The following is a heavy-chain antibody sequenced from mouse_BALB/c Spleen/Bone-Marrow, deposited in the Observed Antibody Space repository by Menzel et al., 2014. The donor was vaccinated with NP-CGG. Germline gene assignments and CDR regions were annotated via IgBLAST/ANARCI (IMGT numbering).Heavy chain of an antibody. J-gene: IGHJ3*01. Sequence: VQLQQPGAELVKPGATVKLSCTASGFNIKDTYMHWVKQRPEQGLEWIGRIDPANGNTKYDPKFQGKATITADTSSNTAYLQLSSLTSEDTAVYYCANYYYGSSLFAYCGQGTLVTVSA. CDR1: GFNIKDTY. V-gene: IGHV14-3*02. CDR2: IDPANGNT. CDR3: ANYYYGSSLFAY. D-gene: IGHD1-1*01.